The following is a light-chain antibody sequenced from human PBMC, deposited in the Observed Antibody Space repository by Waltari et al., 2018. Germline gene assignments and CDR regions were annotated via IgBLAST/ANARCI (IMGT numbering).Light chain of an antibody. J-gene: IGKJ5*01. CDR3: QQSYSTLIT. CDR1: QSISTY. CDR2: ATS. V-gene: IGKV1-39*01. Sequence: DIQMTQSPSSLSASVGDRVTITCRASQSISTYLNWYQQKPGIAPTLLIYATSSLQSGVSSRFSVSGSGTDITLTSSSLQPEDFATYYCQQSYSTLITFGQGTRLEIK.